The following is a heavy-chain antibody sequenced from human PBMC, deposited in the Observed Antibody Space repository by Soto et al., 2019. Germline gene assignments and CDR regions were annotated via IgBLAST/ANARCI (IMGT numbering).Heavy chain of an antibody. CDR1: GGSFSGYY. D-gene: IGHD3-3*01. CDR3: ARGGRFLEWLLSGYYMDV. CDR2: INHSGST. Sequence: SETLSLTCAVYGGSFSGYYWSWIRQPPGKGLEWIGEINHSGSTNYNPSLKSRVTISVDTSKNQFSLKLSSVTAADTAVYYCARGGRFLEWLLSGYYMDVWGKGTTVTVSS. J-gene: IGHJ6*03. V-gene: IGHV4-34*01.